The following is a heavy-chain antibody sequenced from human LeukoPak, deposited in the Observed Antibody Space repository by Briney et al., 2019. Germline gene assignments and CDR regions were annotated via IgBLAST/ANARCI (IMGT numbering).Heavy chain of an antibody. CDR3: ARAPDYGDYGFLDY. D-gene: IGHD4-17*01. Sequence: PSETLSLTCTVSGGSLSSYYWSRIRQPAGKGLEWIGRIYTSGSTNYNPSLKSRVTMSVDTSKNQFSLKLSSVTAADTAVYYCARAPDYGDYGFLDYWGQGTLVTVSS. CDR2: IYTSGST. J-gene: IGHJ4*02. CDR1: GGSLSSYY. V-gene: IGHV4-4*07.